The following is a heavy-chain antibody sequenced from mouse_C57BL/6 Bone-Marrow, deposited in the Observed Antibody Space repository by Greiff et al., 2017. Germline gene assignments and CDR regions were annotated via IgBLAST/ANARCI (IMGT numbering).Heavy chain of an antibody. CDR2: IYPRDGST. CDR3: SRDYGSSYWYFDC. D-gene: IGHD1-1*01. CDR1: GYTFTSYD. Sequence: QVQLQQSGPELVKPGASVKLSCKASGYTFTSYDINWVKQRPGQGLEWIGWIYPRDGSTKYNEKFKGKATLTVDTSSSTAYMELHSLTSEDSAVYFCSRDYGSSYWYFDCWGTGTTVTVSS. V-gene: IGHV1-85*01. J-gene: IGHJ1*03.